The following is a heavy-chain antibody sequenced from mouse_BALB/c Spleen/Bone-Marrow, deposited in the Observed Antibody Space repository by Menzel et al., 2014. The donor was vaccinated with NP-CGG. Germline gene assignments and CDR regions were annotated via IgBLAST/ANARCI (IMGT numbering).Heavy chain of an antibody. V-gene: IGHV1-54*03. CDR1: GYAFTNYL. D-gene: IGHD2-2*01. Sequence: QVQLQQSGAELVRPGTTVKVSCKASGYAFTNYLIEWVKQRPGQGLEWIGVINPGSGGTNYNEKFKGKATLTADNYSNTAYMHLSSLTSDDSAVYFCARGGHGSYWGQGTTLTVSS. CDR2: INPGSGGT. CDR3: ARGGHGSY. J-gene: IGHJ2*01.